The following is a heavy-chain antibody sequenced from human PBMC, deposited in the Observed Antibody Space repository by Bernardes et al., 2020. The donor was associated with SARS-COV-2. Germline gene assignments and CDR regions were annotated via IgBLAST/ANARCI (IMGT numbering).Heavy chain of an antibody. D-gene: IGHD3-22*01. V-gene: IGHV3-9*01. CDR3: AKDFDYDSRGPVDY. CDR1: GFTFDDYA. CDR2: MSWNSGSI. Sequence: GGSLRLSCAASGFTFDDYAMHWVRLAPGKGLEWVSGMSWNSGSIAYADSVKGRFTISRDNAKNSLYLQMNSLRAEDTAFYYCAKDFDYDSRGPVDYWGQGTLVTVSS. J-gene: IGHJ4*02.